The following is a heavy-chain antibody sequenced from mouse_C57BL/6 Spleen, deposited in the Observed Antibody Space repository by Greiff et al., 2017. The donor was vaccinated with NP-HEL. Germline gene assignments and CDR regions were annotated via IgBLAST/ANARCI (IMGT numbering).Heavy chain of an antibody. J-gene: IGHJ4*01. CDR2: INPNNGGT. CDR1: GYTFTDYN. V-gene: IGHV1-18*01. Sequence: VQLKQSGPELVKPGASVKIPCKASGYTFTDYNMDWVKQSHGTSLEWIGDINPNNGGTIYNQKFKGKATLTVNKSSSTAYMDLRSLKSEDTAVYYCARREYDGDYYAMDYWGQGTTVTVSS. CDR3: ARREYDGDYYAMDY. D-gene: IGHD2-12*01.